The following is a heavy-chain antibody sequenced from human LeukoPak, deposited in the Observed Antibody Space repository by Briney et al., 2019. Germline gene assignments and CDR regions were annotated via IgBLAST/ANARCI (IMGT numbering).Heavy chain of an antibody. CDR1: GFNFITYA. CDR3: TRRDYYYYSMDV. CDR2: ISTASSYT. Sequence: GGSLRLSCAASGFNFITYAMNWVRQAPGKGLEWVSSISTASSYTSYADSVKGRFTISRDNAKNSVFLQMDSLRVEDTALYYCTRRDYYYYSMDVWGKGTTVTVSS. J-gene: IGHJ6*03. V-gene: IGHV3-21*01.